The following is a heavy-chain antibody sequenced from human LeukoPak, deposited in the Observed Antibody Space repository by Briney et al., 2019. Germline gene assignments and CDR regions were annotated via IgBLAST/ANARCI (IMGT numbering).Heavy chain of an antibody. D-gene: IGHD2-2*01. Sequence: PSETLSLTCVVYGGSFSGYCWTWIRQPPGKGLEWIGEINHSGRTNYNPSLKSRVTISVDTSKNQFSLKLSSVTAADTAVYYCARPLGYCSSTSCPQSWFDPWGQGTLVTVSS. V-gene: IGHV4-34*01. CDR2: INHSGRT. CDR1: GGSFSGYC. CDR3: ARPLGYCSSTSCPQSWFDP. J-gene: IGHJ5*02.